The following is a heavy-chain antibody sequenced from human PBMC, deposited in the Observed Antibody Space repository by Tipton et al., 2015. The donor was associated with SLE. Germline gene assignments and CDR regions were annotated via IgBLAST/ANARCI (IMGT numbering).Heavy chain of an antibody. Sequence: SLRLSCAASGFTVSSNYMSWVRQAPGKGLEWVSAISGSGGSTYYADSVKGRFTISRDNSKNTLYLQMNSLRAEDTAVYYCARDSDYYDSSGFSSYYFDYWGQGTLVTVSS. V-gene: IGHV3-23*01. CDR3: ARDSDYYDSSGFSSYYFDY. D-gene: IGHD3-22*01. CDR2: ISGSGGST. J-gene: IGHJ4*02. CDR1: GFTVSSNY.